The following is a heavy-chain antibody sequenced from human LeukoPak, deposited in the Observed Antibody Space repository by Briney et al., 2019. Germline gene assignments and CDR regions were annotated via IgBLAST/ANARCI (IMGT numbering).Heavy chain of an antibody. D-gene: IGHD3-3*01. V-gene: IGHV3-7*01. J-gene: IGHJ3*02. CDR2: IKQDGSEK. Sequence: GGSLRLSCAASGLTVSGNCMNWVRQAPGKGLEWVANIKQDGSEKYYVDSVKGRFTISRDNAKNSLYLQMNSLRAEDTAVYYCARRKEIRFLEWLPPDAFDIWGQGTMVTVSS. CDR1: GLTVSGNC. CDR3: ARRKEIRFLEWLPPDAFDI.